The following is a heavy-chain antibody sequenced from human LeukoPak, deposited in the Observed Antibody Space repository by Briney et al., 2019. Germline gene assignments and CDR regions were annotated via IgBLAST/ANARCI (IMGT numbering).Heavy chain of an antibody. CDR3: AKDLTSGSGSYAY. CDR2: ISGVGGGYT. J-gene: IGHJ4*02. CDR1: GFTFTDYA. D-gene: IGHD3-10*01. V-gene: IGHV3-23*01. Sequence: GGSLRLSCTASGFTFTDYAMSWVRQAPGEGREWVSAISGVGGGYTYYADSVKGWFTISRVNSTNTLYLEMNSLRAADTAVYYCAKDLTSGSGSYAYWGQGTLVTVS.